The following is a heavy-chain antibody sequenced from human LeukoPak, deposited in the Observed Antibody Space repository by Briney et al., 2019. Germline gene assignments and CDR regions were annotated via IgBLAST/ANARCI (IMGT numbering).Heavy chain of an antibody. CDR3: ARGSVDTATPFDY. J-gene: IGHJ4*02. V-gene: IGHV1-69*06. CDR1: GGTFSSYA. Sequence: SVKVSCKASGGTFSSYAISWVRQAPGQGLEWMGGIIPIFGTANYAQKFQGRVTITADKSTSTAYMELSSLRSEDTAVYYCARGSVDTATPFDYWGQGTLVTVSS. D-gene: IGHD5-18*01. CDR2: IIPIFGTA.